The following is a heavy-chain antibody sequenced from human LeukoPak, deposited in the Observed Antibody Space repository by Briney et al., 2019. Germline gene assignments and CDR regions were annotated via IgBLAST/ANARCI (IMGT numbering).Heavy chain of an antibody. D-gene: IGHD3-3*01. CDR2: INGDGGTT. J-gene: IGHJ5*02. CDR1: GFTFSTYA. CDR3: ARDSGYDFWSGYVNWFDP. Sequence: GGSLRLSCAASGFTFSTYAMNWVRQAPGKGLEWVSAINGDGGTTYYADPVKGRFTISRDNSKKTMYLQMNSLRAGDTAIYYCARDSGYDFWSGYVNWFDPWGQGTLVTVSS. V-gene: IGHV3-23*01.